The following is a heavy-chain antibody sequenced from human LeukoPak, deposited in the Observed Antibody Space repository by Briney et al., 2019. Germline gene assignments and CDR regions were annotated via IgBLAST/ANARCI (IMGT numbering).Heavy chain of an antibody. D-gene: IGHD6-19*01. Sequence: GGSRTLSCAASGFSFSTCAMSWVRQAPGKGLEYVAAISSNGGNTYYPNSMKGRFTISRDNSKNTLYLQMGSLRVEDMAVYYCARRDTSGYFSDYWGQGTLVTVSS. J-gene: IGHJ4*02. V-gene: IGHV3-64*01. CDR2: ISSNGGNT. CDR3: ARRDTSGYFSDY. CDR1: GFSFSTCA.